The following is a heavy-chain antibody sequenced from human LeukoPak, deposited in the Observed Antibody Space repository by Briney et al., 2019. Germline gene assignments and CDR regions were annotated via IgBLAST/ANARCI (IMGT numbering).Heavy chain of an antibody. CDR1: GFTFDDYA. CDR2: ISWNSGSI. V-gene: IGHV3-9*01. J-gene: IGHJ4*02. D-gene: IGHD5-12*01. Sequence: GRSLRLSCAASGFTFDDYAMHWVRQAPGKGLEGVSGISWNSGSIGYADSVKGRFTISRDNAKNSLYLQMNSLRAEDTALYYCAKAGRVVATIPLVNGWWDYWGQGTLVTVSS. CDR3: AKAGRVVATIPLVNGWWDY.